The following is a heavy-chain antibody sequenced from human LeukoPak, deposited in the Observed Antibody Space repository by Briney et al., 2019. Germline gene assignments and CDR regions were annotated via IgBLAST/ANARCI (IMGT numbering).Heavy chain of an antibody. CDR2: ISSSGSTI. Sequence: GGSLRLSCAASGFTFSSYEMNWVRQAPGKGLEWVSYISSSGSTIYYADSVKGRFTISRDNSKNTLYLQMNSLRAEDTAVYYCARDPLYCSGGSCYSEDAFDIWGQGTMVTVSS. CDR3: ARDPLYCSGGSCYSEDAFDI. CDR1: GFTFSSYE. D-gene: IGHD2-15*01. J-gene: IGHJ3*02. V-gene: IGHV3-48*03.